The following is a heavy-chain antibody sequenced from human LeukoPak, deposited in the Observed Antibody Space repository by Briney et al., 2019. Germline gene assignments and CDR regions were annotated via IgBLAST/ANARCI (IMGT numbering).Heavy chain of an antibody. CDR1: GGSISSGDYY. CDR3: ARQMGTVVTHYYYYYGMDV. Sequence: SQTLSLTCTDSGGSISSGDYYWRWIRQPPGKGLEWIGYIYYSGCTYYNPSLKSRVTISVDTSKNQFSLKLSSVTAADTAVYYCARQMGTVVTHYYYYYGMDVWGQGTTVTVSS. D-gene: IGHD4-23*01. J-gene: IGHJ6*02. V-gene: IGHV4-30-4*01. CDR2: IYYSGCT.